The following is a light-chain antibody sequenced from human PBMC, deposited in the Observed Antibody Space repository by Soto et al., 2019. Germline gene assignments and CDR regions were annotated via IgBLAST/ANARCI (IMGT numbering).Light chain of an antibody. J-gene: IGLJ2*01. Sequence: QSVLTQPPSASGSPGQSVTISCTGTSSDVGYNYVSWYQQHPGKAPKLMIYEVNKRPSGVPDRFSGSKSGNTASLTVSGLQAEDEADYYCSSYAGSNSLVFGGGTKLTVL. V-gene: IGLV2-8*01. CDR1: SSDVGYNY. CDR3: SSYAGSNSLV. CDR2: EVN.